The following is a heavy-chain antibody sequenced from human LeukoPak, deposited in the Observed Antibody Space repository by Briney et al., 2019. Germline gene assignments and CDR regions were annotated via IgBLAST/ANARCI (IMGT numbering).Heavy chain of an antibody. CDR1: GGTFSSYA. V-gene: IGHV1-69*05. CDR3: ARDPIGSRWPYYFDY. J-gene: IGHJ4*02. Sequence: SVKVSCKASGGTFSSYAISWVRQAPGQGLEWMGGIIPIFGTANYAQKFQARVTITRDTSASTAYMELSSLRSEDTAVYYCARDPIGSRWPYYFDYWGQGTLVTVSS. D-gene: IGHD6-13*01. CDR2: IIPIFGTA.